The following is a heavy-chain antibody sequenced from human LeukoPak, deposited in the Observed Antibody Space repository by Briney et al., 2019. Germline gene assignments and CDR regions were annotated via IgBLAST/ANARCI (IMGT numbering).Heavy chain of an antibody. CDR2: IHYSGST. V-gene: IGHV4-59*01. D-gene: IGHD2-2*01. Sequence: SETLSLTCTASGCSISGSYWSWIRQPPGRGLEWIGYIHYSGSTNYNPSLKSRVTMSVDTSKNQFSLKLSSVTAADTAVYYCAKYHCSSAACYYFDYWGQGTLVIVYS. J-gene: IGHJ4*02. CDR1: GCSISGSY. CDR3: AKYHCSSAACYYFDY.